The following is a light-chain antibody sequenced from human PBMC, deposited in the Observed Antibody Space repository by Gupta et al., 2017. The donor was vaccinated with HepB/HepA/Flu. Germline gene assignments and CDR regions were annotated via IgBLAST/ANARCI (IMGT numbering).Light chain of an antibody. CDR2: LGS. J-gene: IGKJ1*01. CDR3: KQALQTPRT. V-gene: IGKV2-28*01. Sequence: EIVTTQSTLSLHVTPGEPASITCRSSQSLLHSNGYNYLDWYLQKPGQSPQLLIYLGSNRASGVPDRFSGSGSGTDFTLKISRVEAEDVGVYYCKQALQTPRTFGQGTKVEIK. CDR1: QSLLHSNGYNY.